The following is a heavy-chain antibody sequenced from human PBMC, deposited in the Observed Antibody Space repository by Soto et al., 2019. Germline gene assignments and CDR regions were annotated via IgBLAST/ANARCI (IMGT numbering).Heavy chain of an antibody. CDR3: TTDLSDSGYDSDY. D-gene: IGHD5-12*01. CDR2: IKSKTDGGTT. Sequence: GGSLRLSCAASGFTFSNAWMSWVRQAPGKGLEWVGRIKSKTDGGTTDYAAPVKGRFTISRDDSKNTLYLQMNSLKTEDTAVYYCTTDLSDSGYDSDYWGQGTLVTVSS. V-gene: IGHV3-15*01. CDR1: GFTFSNAW. J-gene: IGHJ4*02.